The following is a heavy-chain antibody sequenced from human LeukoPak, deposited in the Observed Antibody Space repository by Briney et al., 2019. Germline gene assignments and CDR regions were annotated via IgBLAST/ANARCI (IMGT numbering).Heavy chain of an antibody. Sequence: SETLSLTCTVSSYSISSGYYWGWIRQSPGKGLEWIASINHSGITYYNPSLKSRVTISVDTSKNQFSLKLSSVTAADTAVYYCARSSHIAAAGTGPYYYYYYYMDVWGKGTTVTVSS. CDR1: SYSISSGYY. CDR2: INHSGIT. J-gene: IGHJ6*03. CDR3: ARSSHIAAAGTGPYYYYYYYMDV. D-gene: IGHD6-13*01. V-gene: IGHV4-38-2*02.